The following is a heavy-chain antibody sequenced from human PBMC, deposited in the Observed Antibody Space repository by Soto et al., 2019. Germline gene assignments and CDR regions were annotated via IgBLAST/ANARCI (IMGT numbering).Heavy chain of an antibody. J-gene: IGHJ4*02. V-gene: IGHV3-30-3*01. CDR3: TRAKVSGIAPALDY. CDR2: ISYDGSNK. Sequence: PGRSLRLSCVASGFTSSSYAMHWVRQAPGKGLEWVAVISYDGSNKYYADSVKGRFTIARDNSKNTLYVQMNSLRAEDTAVYYCTRAKVSGIAPALDYWGQGTLVTSPQ. CDR1: GFTSSSYA. D-gene: IGHD6-13*01.